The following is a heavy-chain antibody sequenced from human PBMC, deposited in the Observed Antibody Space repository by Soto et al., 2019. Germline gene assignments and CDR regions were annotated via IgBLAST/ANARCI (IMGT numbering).Heavy chain of an antibody. V-gene: IGHV1-46*01. CDR3: ARSTLGDYFDY. CDR1: GYTFTSYY. D-gene: IGHD3-16*01. Sequence: QVQLVQSGAEVKKPGASLKVSCKASGYTFTSYYMHWVRQAPGQGLEWMGIINPSGGSTSYAQKFQGRVTMTRDTSTSTVYMELSSLRSEDTAVYYCARSTLGDYFDYWGQGTLVTVSS. J-gene: IGHJ4*02. CDR2: INPSGGST.